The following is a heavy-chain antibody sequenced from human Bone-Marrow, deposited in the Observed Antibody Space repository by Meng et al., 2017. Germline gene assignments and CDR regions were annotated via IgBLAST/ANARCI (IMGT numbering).Heavy chain of an antibody. CDR2: ISIGGGTT. CDR3: ARSRFCGADCLAHFDS. Sequence: GGSLRLSCAASGFTFSNSAMSWVRQAPGKGLEWVSGISIGGGTTYYADSVKGRFTIYRDNSKNILFLHMNGLRTDDTAVYYCARSRFCGADCLAHFDSWGQGTLVTVSS. V-gene: IGHV3-23*01. J-gene: IGHJ4*02. CDR1: GFTFSNSA. D-gene: IGHD2-21*01.